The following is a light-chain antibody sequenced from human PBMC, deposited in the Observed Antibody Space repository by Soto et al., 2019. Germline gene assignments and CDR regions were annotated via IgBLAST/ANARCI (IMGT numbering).Light chain of an antibody. CDR3: QQYKNWPHT. CDR1: QSVSDN. V-gene: IGKV3-15*01. J-gene: IGKJ1*01. CDR2: GAS. Sequence: ETVMTQSPDTLSLSPGERATLSCRASQSVSDNLAWYQQRPGQGPRLLIYGASTRATGIPARFSGSGSGTEFTLTISNLQSEDFAVYYCQQYKNWPHTFGQGTKVDIK.